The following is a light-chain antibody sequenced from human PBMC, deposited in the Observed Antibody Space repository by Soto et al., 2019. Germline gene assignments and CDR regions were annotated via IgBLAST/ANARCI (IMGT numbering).Light chain of an antibody. Sequence: QSVLTQPPSASGTPGQRVTMSCSGSSSNIGSNYVYWYQQLPRTAPELLIYRDNQRPSGVPDRFSGSKSGTSASLAISGLRSEDEADYYCAAWDDSLSGSFVFGTGTKVTVL. V-gene: IGLV1-47*01. CDR1: SSNIGSNY. CDR2: RDN. J-gene: IGLJ1*01. CDR3: AAWDDSLSGSFV.